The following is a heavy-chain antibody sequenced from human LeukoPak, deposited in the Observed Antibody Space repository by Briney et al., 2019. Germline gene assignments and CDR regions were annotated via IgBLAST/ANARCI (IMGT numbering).Heavy chain of an antibody. V-gene: IGHV1-2*06. CDR3: ARDRRATVTTPFYYYYGMDA. CDR2: INPNSGGT. J-gene: IGHJ6*02. Sequence: ASVKVSCKASGYTFTGYYMHWVRQAPGQGLEWMGRINPNSGGTNYAQKFQGRVTMTRDTSISTAYMELSRLRSDDTAVYYCARDRRATVTTPFYYYYGMDAWGQGTTVTVSS. CDR1: GYTFTGYY. D-gene: IGHD4-17*01.